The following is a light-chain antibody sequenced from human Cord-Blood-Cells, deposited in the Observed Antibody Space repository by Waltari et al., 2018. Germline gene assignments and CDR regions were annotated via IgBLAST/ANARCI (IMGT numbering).Light chain of an antibody. V-gene: IGKV1-5*03. CDR1: QSISSW. Sequence: DIQMTQSPSTLSASVGDRVTITCRASQSISSWLAWYQQKPGKAPKLLIYKASSLESGVPSRCSGSGARTVFTLTISSLQPDDFATYYCQQYNSYGTFGQGTKVEIK. J-gene: IGKJ1*01. CDR2: KAS. CDR3: QQYNSYGT.